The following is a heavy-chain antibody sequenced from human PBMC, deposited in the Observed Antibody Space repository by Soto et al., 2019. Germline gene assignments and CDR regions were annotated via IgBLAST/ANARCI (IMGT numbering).Heavy chain of an antibody. CDR2: ISYDGSTK. CDR1: DFVXTNFG. CDR3: AKADFDASTYYYYYGMDV. J-gene: IGHJ6*02. Sequence: GGSLRLSCEVSDFVXTNFGIHWVRQAPGKGLEWVAVISYDGSTKYYAESVKGRFTISRDNSKNTLYLQMNSLRVEDTAVYYCAKADFDASTYYYYYGMDVWGQGTTVTVSS. V-gene: IGHV3-30*18.